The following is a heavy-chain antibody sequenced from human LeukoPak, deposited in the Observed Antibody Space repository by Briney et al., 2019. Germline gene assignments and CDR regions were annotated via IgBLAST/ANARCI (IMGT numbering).Heavy chain of an antibody. V-gene: IGHV1-8*01. J-gene: IGHJ4*02. CDR2: MNPNSGNT. CDR1: GYTFTSYD. Sequence: GASVKVSCKASGYTFTSYDINWVRQATGQGLEWMGWMNPNSGNTGYAQKFQGRVTMTRNTSISTAYMELSSVRSEDTAVYYCARGQAGTLDFDYWGQGTLVTVSS. D-gene: IGHD1-1*01. CDR3: ARGQAGTLDFDY.